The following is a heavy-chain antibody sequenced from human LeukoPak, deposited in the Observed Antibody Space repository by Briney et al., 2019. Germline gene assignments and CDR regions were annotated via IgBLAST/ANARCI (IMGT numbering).Heavy chain of an antibody. CDR3: ARLPYCSSTSCYDSYYYGMDV. CDR2: NYPGDSDT. CDR1: GYSFTSYW. J-gene: IGHJ6*02. V-gene: IGHV5-51*01. Sequence: GESLKISCKGSGYSFTSYWSGWVRQMPGKGLEWMGINYPGDSDTRYSPSFQGQVTISADKSISTAYLQWSSLKASDTAMYYCARLPYCSSTSCYDSYYYGMDVWGQGTTVTVSS. D-gene: IGHD2-2*01.